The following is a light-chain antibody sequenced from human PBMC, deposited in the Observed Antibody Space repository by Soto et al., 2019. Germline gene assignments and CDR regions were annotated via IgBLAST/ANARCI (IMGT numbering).Light chain of an antibody. CDR3: QQSYSTPYT. V-gene: IGKV1-9*01. CDR1: QGLSSS. J-gene: IGKJ2*01. Sequence: DIQLTQSPSFLSASVGDRVTITCRASQGLSSSLAWYQQRPGKAPQLLIYPASTLQSGVPARFSGSGSGTEFTLTISSLQSEDFATYYCQQSYSTPYTFGQGTKLKIK. CDR2: PAS.